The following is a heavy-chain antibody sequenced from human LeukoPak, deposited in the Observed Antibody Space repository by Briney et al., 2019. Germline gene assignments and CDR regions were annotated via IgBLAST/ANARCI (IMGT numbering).Heavy chain of an antibody. CDR3: ARANPTTPIYYFDF. CDR1: GFTFRSHG. CDR2: ISSSGDRI. J-gene: IGHJ4*02. V-gene: IGHV3-48*01. Sequence: LGGSLRLSCAGFGFTFRSHGMNWVRQAPGKGLEWVSYISSSGDRIYYADSVRGRLAISRDNDGNSLFLEMNTLRAEDTAVYYCARANPTTPIYYFDFWGRGTLVTVSS. D-gene: IGHD4-17*01.